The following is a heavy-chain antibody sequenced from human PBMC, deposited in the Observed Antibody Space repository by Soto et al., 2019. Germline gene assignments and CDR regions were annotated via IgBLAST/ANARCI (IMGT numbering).Heavy chain of an antibody. CDR3: KQRSPGTLAEY. CDR1: GASITSSSYY. V-gene: IGHV4-39*01. Sequence: QLQLQESGPGLVKPSETLSLICTVSGASITSSSYYWGWIRQPPGKGLEWIGTINHSGSSYYNPSLKSRVTVFAHTSTNPFALKLRSVTAADTAVSCWKQRSPGTLAEYWGQGILVTVSS. J-gene: IGHJ4*02. D-gene: IGHD1-26*01. CDR2: INHSGSS.